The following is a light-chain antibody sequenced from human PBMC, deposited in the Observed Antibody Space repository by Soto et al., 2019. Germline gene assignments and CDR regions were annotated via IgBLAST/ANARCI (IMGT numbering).Light chain of an antibody. CDR1: QGISSY. V-gene: IGKV1-5*01. CDR3: QQYNSYSWT. J-gene: IGKJ1*01. CDR2: DAS. Sequence: DIQMTPSPSTLSASVGDRVTITCRASQGISSYFAWYQQKPGKAPKLLIYDASGLESGVPSRFSGSGSGTEFTRTISSLQPDDFATYYCQQYNSYSWTFGQGTKVDIK.